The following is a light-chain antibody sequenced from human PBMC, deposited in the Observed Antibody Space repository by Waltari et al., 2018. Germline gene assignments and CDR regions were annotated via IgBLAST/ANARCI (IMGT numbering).Light chain of an antibody. J-gene: IGLJ2*01. CDR2: EVS. CDR1: SSDVGGYNY. CDR3: CSYAGTSTVV. V-gene: IGLV2-23*02. Sequence: QSALTQPASVSGSPGQSITISCTGTSSDVGGYNYVSWYQQHPGKAPKRMIYEVSKRPAVVANRFSGSKSGNTASLTISGLQAEDEADYYCCSYAGTSTVVFGGGTKLTVL.